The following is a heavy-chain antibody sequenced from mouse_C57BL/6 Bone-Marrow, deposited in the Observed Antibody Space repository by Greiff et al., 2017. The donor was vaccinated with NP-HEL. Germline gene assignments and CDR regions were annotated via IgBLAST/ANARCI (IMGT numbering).Heavy chain of an antibody. CDR2: IDPETGGT. CDR3: TRDDYDEGGYAMDY. CDR1: GYTFTDYE. Sequence: VKLQESGAELVRPGASVTLSCKASGYTFTDYEMHWVKQTPVHGLEWIGAIDPETGGTAYNQKFKGKAILTADKSSSTAYMELRSLTSEDSAVYYCTRDDYDEGGYAMDYWGQGTSVTVSS. D-gene: IGHD2-4*01. J-gene: IGHJ4*01. V-gene: IGHV1-15*01.